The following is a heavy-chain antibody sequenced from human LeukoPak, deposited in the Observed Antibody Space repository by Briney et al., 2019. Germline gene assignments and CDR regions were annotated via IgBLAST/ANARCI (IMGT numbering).Heavy chain of an antibody. CDR2: ISANGGVT. D-gene: IGHD4-23*01. Sequence: GGSLRLSCSASGFTFSICAMHWVRPAPGKGLEYVSAISANGGVTYYADSVKGRFTISRDNSKNTLYLQMSSLRTEDTAVYYCVKVPYGGNSGTYWGQGTLVTVSS. V-gene: IGHV3-64D*06. CDR1: GFTFSICA. CDR3: VKVPYGGNSGTY. J-gene: IGHJ4*02.